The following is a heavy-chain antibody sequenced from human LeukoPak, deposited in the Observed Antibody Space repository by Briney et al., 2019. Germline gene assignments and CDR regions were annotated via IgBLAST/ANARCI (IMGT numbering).Heavy chain of an antibody. CDR2: INPSGGIT. V-gene: IGHV1-46*01. Sequence: ASVKVSCKASGYTFTAYYMHWVRQAPGQGLEGRGIINPSGGITGYAQNFQGRVTMARDTSTRTVYMELSSLGSEDTAVYYCARGYYYDSSAGPSEYWGQGTLVTVSS. D-gene: IGHD3-22*01. CDR3: ARGYYYDSSAGPSEY. CDR1: GYTFTAYY. J-gene: IGHJ4*02.